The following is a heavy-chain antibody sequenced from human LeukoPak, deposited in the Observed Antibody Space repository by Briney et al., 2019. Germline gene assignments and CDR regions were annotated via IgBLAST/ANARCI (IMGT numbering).Heavy chain of an antibody. J-gene: IGHJ6*03. Sequence: SETLSLTCTVSGGSISSYYWSWIRQPAGKGLEWIGRIYTSGSTNYNLSLKSRVTISVDKSKNQFSLKLSSVTAADTAVYYCARDQYDFWSGPSLPASYYMDVWGKGTTVTVSS. V-gene: IGHV4-4*07. CDR2: IYTSGST. D-gene: IGHD3-3*01. CDR1: GGSISSYY. CDR3: ARDQYDFWSGPSLPASYYMDV.